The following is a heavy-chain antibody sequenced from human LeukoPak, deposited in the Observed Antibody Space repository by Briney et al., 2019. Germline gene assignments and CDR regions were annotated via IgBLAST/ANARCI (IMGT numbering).Heavy chain of an antibody. D-gene: IGHD6-13*01. V-gene: IGHV4-34*01. J-gene: IGHJ4*02. CDR3: ARGYSNLDY. CDR2: INHSGST. Sequence: SETLSLTCAVYGGSFSGYYWSWIRQPPGKGLEWIGEINHSGSTNYNPSLKSRVTISVDTSKNQFSLKLSSVTAADTAVYYCARGYSNLDYWGQGTLVTVSS. CDR1: GGSFSGYY.